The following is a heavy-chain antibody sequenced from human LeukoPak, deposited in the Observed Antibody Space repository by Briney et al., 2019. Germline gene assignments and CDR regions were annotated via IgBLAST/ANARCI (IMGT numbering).Heavy chain of an antibody. J-gene: IGHJ4*02. CDR3: ARDRSGYSEYYFDY. CDR1: GGSTNTYC. V-gene: IGHV4-4*07. CDR2: IYPSEST. D-gene: IGHD5-12*01. Sequence: ETLSLTCTVSGGSTNTYCWSWIRQPAEKGLEWIGRIYPSESTYYNPSLKSRVTISIDKSKNQFSLSLTSVTAADTAVYYCARDRSGYSEYYFDYWGQGSLVTVSS.